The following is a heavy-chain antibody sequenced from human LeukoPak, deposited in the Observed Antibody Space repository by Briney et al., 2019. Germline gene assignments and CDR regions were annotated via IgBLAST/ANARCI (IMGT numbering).Heavy chain of an antibody. J-gene: IGHJ4*02. CDR3: VRARAGGLDY. CDR1: GFTFRHYA. Sequence: PERSLRLSCAASGFTFRHYAVHWVRQAPGRGLEWVAVLSFDGAHKYYAESVKRRFTISKDNYNNTLFMQMDSLRLEDTALYYCVRARAGGLDYWGQGTLVTVSS. CDR2: LSFDGAHK. D-gene: IGHD3-16*01. V-gene: IGHV3-30*04.